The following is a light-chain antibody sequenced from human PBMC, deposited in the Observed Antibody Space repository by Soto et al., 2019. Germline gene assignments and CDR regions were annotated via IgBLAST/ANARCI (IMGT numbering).Light chain of an antibody. CDR1: SSDVGGYYY. V-gene: IGLV2-8*01. J-gene: IGLJ1*01. Sequence: QSALTQPPSASGSPGQSVTIYCTGTSSDVGGYYYVSWYQQHPGKVPKLIIYEVTKRPSGVPDRFSGSKSGNTASLTVSGLQAEDEADYYCMSYVGSNIFVFGTGTKVTVL. CDR2: EVT. CDR3: MSYVGSNIFV.